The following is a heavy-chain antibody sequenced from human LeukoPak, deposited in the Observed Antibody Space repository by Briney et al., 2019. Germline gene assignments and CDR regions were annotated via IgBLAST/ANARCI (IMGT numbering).Heavy chain of an antibody. CDR1: GGSISSDY. Sequence: PSETLSLTCTVSGGSISSDYWSWIRQPAGKGLEWIGRIFTSGSTSYNPSLTSRVTMSLDTSKNQISLKLSSVTAADTAVYFCSRGGANDLWGQGTLVTVSS. D-gene: IGHD4/OR15-4a*01. V-gene: IGHV4-4*07. J-gene: IGHJ5*02. CDR2: IFTSGST. CDR3: SRGGANDL.